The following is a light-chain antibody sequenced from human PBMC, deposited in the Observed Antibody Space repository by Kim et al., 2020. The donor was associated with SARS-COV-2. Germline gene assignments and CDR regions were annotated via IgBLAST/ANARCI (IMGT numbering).Light chain of an antibody. CDR1: KLGDKY. V-gene: IGLV3-1*01. Sequence: ELTQPPSVSVSPGQTASITCSGDKLGDKYACWYQQKPGQSPVLVIYQDSKRPSGIPERFSGSNSGNTATLTISGTQAMDEADYYCQAWDISTVVFGGG. CDR2: QDS. CDR3: QAWDISTVV. J-gene: IGLJ2*01.